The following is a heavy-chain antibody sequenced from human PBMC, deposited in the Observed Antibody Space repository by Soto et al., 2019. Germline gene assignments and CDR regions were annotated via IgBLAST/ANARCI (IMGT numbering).Heavy chain of an antibody. CDR1: GYTFTNYG. CDR3: ARGIAVAGNY. V-gene: IGHV1-3*01. J-gene: IGHJ4*02. CDR2: INAANGYT. D-gene: IGHD6-19*01. Sequence: QVQLVQSGAEVKKPGASVKVSCKASGYTFTNYGIHWVRQAPGQRLEWMGWINAANGYTKYSQKVKGRVTITRDTSASIAYMEQSSLRSEDTAVYYCARGIAVAGNYCGQGTRVTVSS.